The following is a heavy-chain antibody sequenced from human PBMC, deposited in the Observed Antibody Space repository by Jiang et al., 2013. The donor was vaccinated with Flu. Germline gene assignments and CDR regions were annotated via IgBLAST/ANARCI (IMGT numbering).Heavy chain of an antibody. CDR2: ISYDGSNK. CDR1: GFTFSSYA. D-gene: IGHD1-26*01. V-gene: IGHV3-30*04. Sequence: VVQPGRSLRLSCAASGFTFSSYAMHWVRQAPGKGLEWVAVISYDGSNKYYADSVKGRFTISRDNSKNTLYLQMNSLRAEDTAVYYCARDWSGTFDYWGQGTLVTVSS. CDR3: ARDWSGTFDY. J-gene: IGHJ4*02.